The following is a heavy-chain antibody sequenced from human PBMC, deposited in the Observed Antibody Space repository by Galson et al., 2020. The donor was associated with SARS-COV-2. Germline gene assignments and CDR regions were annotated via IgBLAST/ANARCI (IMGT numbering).Heavy chain of an antibody. CDR2: ISSSGSTI. D-gene: IGHD3-22*01. Sequence: TGGSLRLSCAASGFTFSSYEMNWVRQAPGKGLEWVSYISSSGSTIYYADSVKGRFTISRDNAKNSLYLQMNSLRAEDTAVYYCATPRFTYYYDSSGYGAFDIWGQGTVVTVSS. CDR1: GFTFSSYE. CDR3: ATPRFTYYYDSSGYGAFDI. J-gene: IGHJ3*02. V-gene: IGHV3-48*03.